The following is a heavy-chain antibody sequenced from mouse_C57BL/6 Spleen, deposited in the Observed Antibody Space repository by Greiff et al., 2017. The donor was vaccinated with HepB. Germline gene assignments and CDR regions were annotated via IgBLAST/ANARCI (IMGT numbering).Heavy chain of an antibody. J-gene: IGHJ2*01. D-gene: IGHD1-1*01. CDR2: IHPNSGST. CDR1: GYTFTSYW. CDR3: ARREGNRYGFDY. Sequence: QVQLQQPGAELVKPGASVKLSCKASGYTFTSYWMHWVKQRPGQGLEWIGMIHPNSGSTNYNEKFKSKATLTVDKSSSTAYMQLSSLTSEDSAVYYWARREGNRYGFDYGGQGTTRTVSS. V-gene: IGHV1-64*01.